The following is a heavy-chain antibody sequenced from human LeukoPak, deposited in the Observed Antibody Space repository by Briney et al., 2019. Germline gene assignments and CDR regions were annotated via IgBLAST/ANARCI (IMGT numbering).Heavy chain of an antibody. CDR3: ARGEADSYGVIDY. CDR2: MNPNSGNT. V-gene: IGHV1-8*03. D-gene: IGHD5-18*01. J-gene: IGHJ4*02. CDR1: GYTFTSYD. Sequence: ASVKVPCKASGYTFTSYDINWVRQATGQGLEWMGWMNPNSGNTGYAQKFQGRVTITRNTSISTAYMELSSLRSEDTAVYYCARGEADSYGVIDYWGQGTLVTVSS.